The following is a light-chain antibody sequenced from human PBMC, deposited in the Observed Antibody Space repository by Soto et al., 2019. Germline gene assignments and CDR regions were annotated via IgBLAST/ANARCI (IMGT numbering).Light chain of an antibody. J-gene: IGKJ5*01. Sequence: AIQLTQSPSSLSASVGDRVTITCRASQGISSALAWYQQKPGKAPKLLIYDASSLESGVPSRFSGSGSGTDFTLTISSLQPEDFATYYWQQFNSYPHTFGQGTRLEIK. CDR2: DAS. V-gene: IGKV1-13*02. CDR3: QQFNSYPHT. CDR1: QGISSA.